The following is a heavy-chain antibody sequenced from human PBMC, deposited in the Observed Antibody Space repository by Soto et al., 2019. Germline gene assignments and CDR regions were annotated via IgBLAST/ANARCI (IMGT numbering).Heavy chain of an antibody. Sequence: PGGSLRLSCAASGFTFSSYAMSWVRQAPGKGLEWVSAISGSGGSTYYADSVKGRFTISRDSSKNTLYLQMNSLRAEDTAVYYCAKSRAEWLSKGWFDPWGQGTLVTVS. CDR3: AKSRAEWLSKGWFDP. CDR2: ISGSGGST. V-gene: IGHV3-23*01. CDR1: GFTFSSYA. D-gene: IGHD3-3*01. J-gene: IGHJ5*02.